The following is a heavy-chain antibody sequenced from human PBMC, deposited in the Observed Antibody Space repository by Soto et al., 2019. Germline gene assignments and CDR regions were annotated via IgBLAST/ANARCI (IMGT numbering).Heavy chain of an antibody. CDR3: ARPLEVYCSGGNCSSQY. V-gene: IGHV5-10-1*01. J-gene: IGHJ1*01. D-gene: IGHD2-15*01. Sequence: ESMKISCEGSGYSFTSYWISWVRQMPGKGLEWMGRIDPSDSYTNYSPSFQGHVTISADKSISTAYLQWSSLKASDTAMYYCARPLEVYCSGGNCSSQYWCQGPLVTVFS. CDR2: IDPSDSYT. CDR1: GYSFTSYW.